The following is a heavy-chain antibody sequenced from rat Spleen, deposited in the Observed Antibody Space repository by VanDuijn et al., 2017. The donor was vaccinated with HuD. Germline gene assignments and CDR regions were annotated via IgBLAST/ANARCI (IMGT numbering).Heavy chain of an antibody. J-gene: IGHJ2*01. D-gene: IGHD1-10*01. CDR1: GYSITSNY. Sequence: EVQLQESGPGLVKPSQSFSLTCSVTGYSITSNYWGWIRKFPGNKMEWMGYISYSDNTSYNPSLKSRISITRDTSKNQFFLQLNSVTTEDTATYYCTRGGNYDFDYWGQGVMVTVSS. V-gene: IGHV3-1*01. CDR2: ISYSDNT. CDR3: TRGGNYDFDY.